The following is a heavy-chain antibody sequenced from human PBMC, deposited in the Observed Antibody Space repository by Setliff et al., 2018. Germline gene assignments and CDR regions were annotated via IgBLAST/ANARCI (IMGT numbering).Heavy chain of an antibody. J-gene: IGHJ4*01. CDR1: GFTFSSYS. V-gene: IGHV3-21*01. CDR2: ISSSSSYI. Sequence: GGSLRLSCAASGFTFSSYSMNWVRQAPGKGLEWVSSISSSSSYIYYADSVKGRFTISRDNAKNSLYLQMNSLRAEDTAVYYCARDKTNYGEYYFDSWGQGTLVTVSS. CDR3: ARDKTNYGEYYFDS. D-gene: IGHD4-17*01.